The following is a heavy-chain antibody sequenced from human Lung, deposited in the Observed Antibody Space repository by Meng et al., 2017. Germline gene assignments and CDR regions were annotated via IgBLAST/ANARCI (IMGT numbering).Heavy chain of an antibody. J-gene: IGHJ4*02. CDR2: IYHSGST. V-gene: IGHV4-4*02. CDR3: ARRGLWLDPQNFDY. CDR1: GGSISNSNW. D-gene: IGHD6-19*01. Sequence: QGQLRESGPGRAKPSGTLALTSAVPGGSISNSNWLNLVRQPPGKGLEWIGEIYHSGSTNYNPSLKSRVTISVDKSKNQFSLKLSSVTAADTAVYYCARRGLWLDPQNFDYWGQGTLVTVSS.